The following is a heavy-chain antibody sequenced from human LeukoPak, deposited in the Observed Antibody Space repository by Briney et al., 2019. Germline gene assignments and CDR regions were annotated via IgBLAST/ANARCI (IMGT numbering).Heavy chain of an antibody. J-gene: IGHJ4*02. CDR3: AKRRSGYGYYFDY. D-gene: IGHD5-12*01. Sequence: PGGSLRLSCAASGFTFSSYAKSWVRQAPGKGLEWVSAISGSGGSTYYADSVKGRFTISRDNSKNTPYLQMNSLRAEDTAVYYCAKRRSGYGYYFDYWGQGTLVTVSS. CDR1: GFTFSSYA. CDR2: ISGSGGST. V-gene: IGHV3-23*01.